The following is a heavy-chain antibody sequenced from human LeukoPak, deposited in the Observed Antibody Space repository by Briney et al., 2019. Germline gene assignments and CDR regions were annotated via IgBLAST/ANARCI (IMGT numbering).Heavy chain of an antibody. J-gene: IGHJ4*02. CDR3: ARQKILDDNYDSSGYYVDQ. V-gene: IGHV4-39*01. Sequence: PSETLSLTCSVSNASIISSSYYWGWIRQPPGKGLEWIGSIYYRGRTYYNPSLKIRVTISADTSKNQFSLNLNSVAASDTAVYYCARQKILDDNYDSSGYYVDQWGQGSLVTVSS. CDR1: NASIISSSYY. CDR2: IYYRGRT. D-gene: IGHD3-22*01.